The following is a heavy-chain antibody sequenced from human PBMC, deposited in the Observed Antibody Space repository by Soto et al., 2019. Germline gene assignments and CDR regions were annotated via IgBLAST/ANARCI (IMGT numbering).Heavy chain of an antibody. CDR3: ARDRDSSYWFDP. J-gene: IGHJ5*02. D-gene: IGHD6-6*01. CDR1: GGSISSYY. Sequence: ETLSLTCTVSGGSISSYYWSWIRQPPGKGLEWIGYIYYSGSTNYNPSLKSRVTISVDTSKNQFSLKLSSVTAADTAVYYCARDRDSSYWFDPWGQGTLVTVSS. V-gene: IGHV4-59*01. CDR2: IYYSGST.